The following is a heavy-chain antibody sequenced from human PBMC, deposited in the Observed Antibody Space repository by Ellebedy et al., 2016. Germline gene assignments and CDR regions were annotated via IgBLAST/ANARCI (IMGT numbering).Heavy chain of an antibody. J-gene: IGHJ4*02. CDR2: IYSGGST. CDR3: AREPHYDSSGYDY. D-gene: IGHD3-22*01. Sequence: GESLKISCAASGFTVSSNYMSWVRQAPGKGLEWVSVIYSGGSTYYADSVKGRFTISRDNSKNTLYLQMNSLRAEDTAVYYCAREPHYDSSGYDYWGQGTLVTVSS. V-gene: IGHV3-53*01. CDR1: GFTVSSNY.